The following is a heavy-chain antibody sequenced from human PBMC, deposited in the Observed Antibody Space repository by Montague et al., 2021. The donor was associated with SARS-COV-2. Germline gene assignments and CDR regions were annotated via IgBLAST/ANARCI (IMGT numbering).Heavy chain of an antibody. D-gene: IGHD3-22*01. CDR1: GDSVSSNSSA. CDR2: TYYSTKCYS. J-gene: IGHJ4*02. Sequence: CAISGDSVSSNSSAWNWIMLSPQRRLEWLGRTYYSTKCYSDYAVSVKXXRSINPDTSNNQFSLQLHSGTSEDTAEYYCARELRRIIMIVDLRVFDYWGQGTLVTVSS. CDR3: ARELRRIIMIVDLRVFDY. V-gene: IGHV6-1*01.